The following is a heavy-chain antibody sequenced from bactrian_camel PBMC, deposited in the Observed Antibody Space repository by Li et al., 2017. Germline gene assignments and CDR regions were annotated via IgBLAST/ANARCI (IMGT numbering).Heavy chain of an antibody. CDR3: LVGFDY. J-gene: IGHJ4*01. CDR1: GFTFSNIW. V-gene: IGHV3S1*01. CDR2: ICTGDGNT. D-gene: IGHD5*01. Sequence: HVQLVESGGGLVQPGGSLRLSCAASGFTFSNIWMSWVRQAPGKGLEWVSSICTGDGNTMSTDAVKGRFTISRDNAKNTLYLQLNSLTRDDTGMYFCLVGFDYWGQGTQVTVS.